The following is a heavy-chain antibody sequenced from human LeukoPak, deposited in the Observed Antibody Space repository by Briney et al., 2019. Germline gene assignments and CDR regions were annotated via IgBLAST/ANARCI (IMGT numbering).Heavy chain of an antibody. J-gene: IGHJ4*02. CDR2: ISGSGGST. V-gene: IGHV3-23*01. CDR3: AKGGKWDVTPFDY. Sequence: GGSLRLSCAASGFTFSTYAMSWVRQAPGKGLEWVSAISGSGGSTYYADSVKGRFTISRDNSKNTLYLQVNSLRAEDTAVYYCAKGGKWDVTPFDYWGQGTLVTVSS. CDR1: GFTFSTYA. D-gene: IGHD1-26*01.